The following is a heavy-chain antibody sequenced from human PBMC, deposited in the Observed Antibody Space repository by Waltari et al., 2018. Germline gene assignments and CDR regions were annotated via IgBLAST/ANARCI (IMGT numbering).Heavy chain of an antibody. Sequence: QLQLQESGPGLVMPSETLSPTGPVSGVSISSTSYSWGWIRQSPGKGLEWIGSFIYNANTYYNPSLKSRVTISVDTSKNHFSLQLRSVTAADTAMYYCARPGRIGGGSLMGLDYWGQGTLVTVSS. D-gene: IGHD2-15*01. CDR1: GVSISSTSYS. J-gene: IGHJ4*02. V-gene: IGHV4-39*02. CDR2: FIYNANT. CDR3: ARPGRIGGGSLMGLDY.